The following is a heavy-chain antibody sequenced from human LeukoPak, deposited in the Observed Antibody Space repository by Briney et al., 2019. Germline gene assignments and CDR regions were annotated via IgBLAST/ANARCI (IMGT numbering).Heavy chain of an antibody. J-gene: IGHJ3*02. CDR2: IVVGSGNT. V-gene: IGHV1-58*01. Sequence: SVKVSCKASGFTFTSSAVQWVRQARGQRLEWIGWIVVGSGNTNYAQKFQERVTITRDMSTSTAYMELSSLRSEDTAVYYCAATLGGYQPDDAFDIWGQGTMVTVSS. D-gene: IGHD2-2*01. CDR3: AATLGGYQPDDAFDI. CDR1: GFTFTSSA.